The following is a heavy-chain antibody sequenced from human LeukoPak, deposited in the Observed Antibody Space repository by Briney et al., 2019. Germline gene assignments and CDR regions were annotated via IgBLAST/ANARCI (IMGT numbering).Heavy chain of an antibody. V-gene: IGHV1-69*06. D-gene: IGHD6-19*01. CDR2: IIPIFGTA. CDR1: GGTFSSYA. J-gene: IGHJ4*02. Sequence: EASVKVSCKASGGTFSSYAISWVRQAPGQGLEWMGGIIPIFGTANYAQKFQGRVTITADKSTSTAYMELSSLRSEDTAVYYCARGYSSGWYLVYWGQGTLVTVSS. CDR3: ARGYSSGWYLVY.